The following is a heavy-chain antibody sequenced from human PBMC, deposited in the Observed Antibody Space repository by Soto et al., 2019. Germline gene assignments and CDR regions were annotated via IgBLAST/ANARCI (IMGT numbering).Heavy chain of an antibody. Sequence: QVQLQQWGAGLLKPSETLSLTCAVYGGSFSGYYWSWIRQPPGKGLEWIGEINHSGSTNYNPSLKSRVTISLDASNNQFSLKLSSVTAADTAVYYCARGLYDFWSGYPSDYFDSWGQGTLVTVSS. CDR1: GGSFSGYY. CDR2: INHSGST. J-gene: IGHJ4*02. D-gene: IGHD3-3*01. CDR3: ARGLYDFWSGYPSDYFDS. V-gene: IGHV4-34*01.